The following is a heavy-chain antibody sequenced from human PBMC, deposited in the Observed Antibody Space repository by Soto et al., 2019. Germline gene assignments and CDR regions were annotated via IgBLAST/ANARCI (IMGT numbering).Heavy chain of an antibody. V-gene: IGHV5-10-1*01. D-gene: IGHD1-7*01. CDR2: IDPSDSQT. Sequence: GESLKISCRGSGYSFAGYWITWVRQKPGKGLEWMGRIDPSDSQTYYSPSFRGHVTISATKSITTVFLQWSSLKASDTAMYYCARLARTVLGTITLSPSGYFDYWGQGTLVTVSS. CDR3: ARLARTVLGTITLSPSGYFDY. J-gene: IGHJ4*02. CDR1: GYSFAGYW.